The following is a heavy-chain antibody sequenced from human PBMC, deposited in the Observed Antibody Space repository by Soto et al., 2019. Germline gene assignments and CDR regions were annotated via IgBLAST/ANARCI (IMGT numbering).Heavy chain of an antibody. CDR1: GYTFTSYY. CDR3: ARTYSGYDNERYYFDY. D-gene: IGHD5-12*01. CDR2: INPSGGST. V-gene: IGHV1-46*03. Sequence: ASVKVSCKASGYTFTSYYMHWVRQAPGQGLEWMGIINPSGGSTSYAQKFQGRVTMTRDTSTSTVYMELSSLRSEDTAMYYCARTYSGYDNERYYFDYWGQGTLVTVSS. J-gene: IGHJ4*02.